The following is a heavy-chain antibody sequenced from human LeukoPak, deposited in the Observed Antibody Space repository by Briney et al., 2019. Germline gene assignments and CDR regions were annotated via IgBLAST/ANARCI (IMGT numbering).Heavy chain of an antibody. CDR1: GFIFSSYA. D-gene: IGHD3-16*02. V-gene: IGHV3-48*03. CDR3: AGYTDY. CDR2: ISSSGDII. J-gene: IGHJ4*02. Sequence: GGSLRLSCAASGFIFSSYAMKWVRQAPGKGLEWVSYISSSGDIIYYSDSVKGRFTISRDDAKNSLYLEMNSLRVEDTAVYYCAGYTDYWGQGILVTVSS.